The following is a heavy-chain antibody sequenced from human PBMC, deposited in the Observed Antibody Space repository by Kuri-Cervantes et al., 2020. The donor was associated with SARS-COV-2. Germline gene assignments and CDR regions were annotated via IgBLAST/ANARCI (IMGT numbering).Heavy chain of an antibody. CDR2: ISWDGGST. CDR1: GFTVDDYA. CDR3: ARGSGGSYNLNFDY. J-gene: IGHJ4*02. V-gene: IGHV3-43D*04. Sequence: GGSLRLSCAASGFTVDDYAMHGVRQAPGKGLEWVSLISWDGGSTYYADSVQGRFTISRDNSKNSLYLQMNSLRAEDTAVYYCARGSGGSYNLNFDYWGQGTLVTVSS. D-gene: IGHD2-15*01.